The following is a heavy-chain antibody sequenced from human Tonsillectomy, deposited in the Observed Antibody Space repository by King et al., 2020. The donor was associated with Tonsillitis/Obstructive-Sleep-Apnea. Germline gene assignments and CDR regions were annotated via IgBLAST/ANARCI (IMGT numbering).Heavy chain of an antibody. CDR3: ASEGGTVTTVAEYFQH. D-gene: IGHD4-17*01. V-gene: IGHV3-48*01. Sequence: SYSMNWVRQAPGKGLEWVSYISSSSSTIYYADSVKGRFTISRDNAKNSLYLQMNSLRADDTAVYYCASEGGTVTTVAEYFQHWGQGTLVTVYS. J-gene: IGHJ1*01. CDR2: ISSSSSTI. CDR1: SYS.